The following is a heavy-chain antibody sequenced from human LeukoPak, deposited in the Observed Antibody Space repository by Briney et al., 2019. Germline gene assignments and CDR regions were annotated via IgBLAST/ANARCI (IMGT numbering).Heavy chain of an antibody. CDR3: AKDPRGRVVPHARYFQH. CDR2: ISSSSSTI. V-gene: IGHV3-48*01. CDR1: GFAFSSYS. Sequence: GGSLGLSCAASGFAFSSYSMNWVRQAPGKGLEWVSYISSSSSTIYYADSVKGRFTISRDNSKNTLYLQMNSLRAEDTAVYYCAKDPRGRVVPHARYFQHWGQGTLVTVSS. D-gene: IGHD3-3*01. J-gene: IGHJ1*01.